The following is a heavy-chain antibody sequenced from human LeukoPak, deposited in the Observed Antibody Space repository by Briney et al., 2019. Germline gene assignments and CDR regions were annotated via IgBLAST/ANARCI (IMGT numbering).Heavy chain of an antibody. CDR1: GFTFTTYG. CDR3: AKDSNWILFDD. J-gene: IGHJ4*02. V-gene: IGHV3-23*01. D-gene: IGHD2-2*03. CDR2: IGGSGIRT. Sequence: GGSLRLSCSASGFTFTTYGMNWVRQAPGKGLERVSGIGGSGIRTYYADSVKGRFIISRDNSRNTLYLQMNSLRDEDTAVYYCAKDSNWILFDDRGQGTLVTVSS.